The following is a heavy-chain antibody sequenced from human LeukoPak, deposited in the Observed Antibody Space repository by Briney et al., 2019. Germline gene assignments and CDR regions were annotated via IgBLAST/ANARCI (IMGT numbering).Heavy chain of an antibody. CDR3: AKGSNRGVATIDY. Sequence: PGGSLRLSCAASGFTFSSYVMHWVRQAPGKGLDWVAVISYDGSNKYYADSVKGRFTISRDNSKNTLFLQMNSLRAEDTAVYYCAKGSNRGVATIDYWGQGTLVTVSS. D-gene: IGHD5-12*01. CDR1: GFTFSSYV. V-gene: IGHV3-30*18. J-gene: IGHJ4*02. CDR2: ISYDGSNK.